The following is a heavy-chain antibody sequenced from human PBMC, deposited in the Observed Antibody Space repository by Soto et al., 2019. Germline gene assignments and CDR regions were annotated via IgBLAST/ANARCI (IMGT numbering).Heavy chain of an antibody. J-gene: IGHJ4*02. CDR1: GFTLSSHV. CDR2: ISGGGGTT. V-gene: IGHV3-23*01. CDR3: TVAIKSVY. D-gene: IGHD2-2*02. Sequence: GEALRLSCAAPGFTLSSHVMYWGRQGRRKGLEWVAAISGGGGTTYYGDSVEGRFTMSRDNSKNTLYLQMNSLRADDTAVYYCTVAIKSVYWGQASLVTVSS.